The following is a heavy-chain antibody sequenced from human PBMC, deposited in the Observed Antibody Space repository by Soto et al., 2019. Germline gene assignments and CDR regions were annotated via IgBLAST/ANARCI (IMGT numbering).Heavy chain of an antibody. CDR2: ISSSGSTI. J-gene: IGHJ6*02. V-gene: IGHV3-48*03. CDR3: ARDIVGASQDYYYGMDV. Sequence: GGSLRLSCAASGFTFSSYEMNWVRQAPGKGLEWVSYISSSGSTIYYADSVKGRFTISRDNAKNSLYLQMNSLRAEDTAVYYCARDIVGASQDYYYGMDVWGQGTTVTVSS. CDR1: GFTFSSYE. D-gene: IGHD1-26*01.